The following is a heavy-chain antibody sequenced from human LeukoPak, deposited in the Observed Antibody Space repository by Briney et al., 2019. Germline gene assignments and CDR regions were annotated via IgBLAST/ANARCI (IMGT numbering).Heavy chain of an antibody. Sequence: GGSLRLSCAASGFTFSSYPMHWVRQAPGKGLEWVAVISYDGRNKYYADSVKGRFTISRDKSKNTLYLQMNSPRAEDTAVYFCAKDGGVERDIVVIPAAVDSWGQGTLVTVSS. CDR1: GFTFSSYP. J-gene: IGHJ4*02. CDR3: AKDGGVERDIVVIPAAVDS. V-gene: IGHV3-30*04. D-gene: IGHD2-2*01. CDR2: ISYDGRNK.